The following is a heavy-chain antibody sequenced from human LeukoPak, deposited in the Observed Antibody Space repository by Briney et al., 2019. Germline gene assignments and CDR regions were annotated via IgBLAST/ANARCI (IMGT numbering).Heavy chain of an antibody. Sequence: PGGSLRLSCAASGFTFSSYGMSWVRQAPGKGLEWVSAISGSGGSTYYADSVKGRFTISRDNSKNTLYLQMNSLRAEDTAVYYCAKVGGAVASRSRGFDYWGQGTLVTVPS. CDR2: ISGSGGST. CDR3: AKVGGAVASRSRGFDY. V-gene: IGHV3-23*01. D-gene: IGHD6-19*01. CDR1: GFTFSSYG. J-gene: IGHJ4*02.